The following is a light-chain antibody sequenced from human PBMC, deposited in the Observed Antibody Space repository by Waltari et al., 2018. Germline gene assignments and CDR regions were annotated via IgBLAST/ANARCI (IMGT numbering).Light chain of an antibody. V-gene: IGKV3-11*01. CDR1: QSVGIY. J-gene: IGKJ1*01. CDR3: QQRTTWWT. Sequence: EVVLTQSPATLSLSPGERATLSCRASQSVGIYLAWYQQKPGQTPRLLMYDASTRATGTPARFSGSGSGTDFMLTISSLEPDDSAVYYCQQRTTWWTFGQGTKVEIK. CDR2: DAS.